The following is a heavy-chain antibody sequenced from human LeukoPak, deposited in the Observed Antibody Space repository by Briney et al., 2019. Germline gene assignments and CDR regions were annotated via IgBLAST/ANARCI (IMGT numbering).Heavy chain of an antibody. CDR1: GGSFSGYY. V-gene: IGHV4-34*01. CDR2: ISHTGGT. J-gene: IGHJ4*02. Sequence: KSSETLSLTCAVYGGSFSGYYWTLVRQTPGKGLEWIGEISHTGGTNYNPSLKSRLTISVDPSKKQFSLKVTSVTAADTGVYYCARVPDITARPCDSWGPGTLVTVSS. CDR3: ARVPDITARPCDS. D-gene: IGHD1-1*01.